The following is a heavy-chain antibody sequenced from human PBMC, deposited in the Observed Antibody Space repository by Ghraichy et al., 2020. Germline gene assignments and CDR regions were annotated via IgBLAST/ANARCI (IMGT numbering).Heavy chain of an antibody. CDR2: IYYSGST. CDR3: ARVGPGDYASGVFGFDP. J-gene: IGHJ5*02. Sequence: SQTLSLTCTVSGGSISSGGYYWSWIRQHPGKGLEWIGYIYYSGSTYYNPSLKSLVTISVDTSKNQFSLKLSSVTAADTAVYYCARVGPGDYASGVFGFDPWGQGTLVTVSS. CDR1: GGSISSGGYY. D-gene: IGHD4-17*01. V-gene: IGHV4-31*01.